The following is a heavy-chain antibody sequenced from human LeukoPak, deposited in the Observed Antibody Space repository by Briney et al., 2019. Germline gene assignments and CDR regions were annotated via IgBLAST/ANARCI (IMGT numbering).Heavy chain of an antibody. CDR1: GGSFSGYY. CDR2: INHSGST. CDR3: ARGRGYCSSTSCPGGGYTDV. V-gene: IGHV4-34*01. J-gene: IGHJ6*03. D-gene: IGHD2-2*01. Sequence: SETLSLTCAVYGGSFSGYYWSWIRQPPGKGLEWIGEINHSGSTNYNPSLKSRVTISVDTSKNQFSLKLSSVTAADTAVYYCARGRGYCSSTSCPGGGYTDVWGKGTTVTVSS.